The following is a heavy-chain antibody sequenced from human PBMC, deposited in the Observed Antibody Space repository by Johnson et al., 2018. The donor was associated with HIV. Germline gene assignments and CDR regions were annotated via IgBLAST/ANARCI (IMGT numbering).Heavy chain of an antibody. CDR3: AKDRAYYDFWSGYPENYDAFDI. V-gene: IGHV3-30*04. CDR1: GFTLRSYA. CDR2: ISYDESNK. J-gene: IGHJ3*02. D-gene: IGHD3-3*01. Sequence: LVESGGGVVQPGRSLRLSCGASGFTLRSYAMHWVRQAPGKGLEWVAVISYDESNKYYVDSVKGRFTISRDNSKNTLYLQMNSLRAEDTAVYYCAKDRAYYDFWSGYPENYDAFDIWGPGTLVTVSS.